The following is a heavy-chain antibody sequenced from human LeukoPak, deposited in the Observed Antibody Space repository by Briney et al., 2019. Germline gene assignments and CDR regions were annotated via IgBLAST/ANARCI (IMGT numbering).Heavy chain of an antibody. D-gene: IGHD2-2*03. CDR2: INHSGST. CDR3: ARVPYGSSPHFDY. V-gene: IGHV4-34*01. J-gene: IGHJ4*02. Sequence: SETLSLTCAVYGGSFSGYYWSWIRQPPGKGLEWIGEINHSGSTNYNPSLKSRVTISVDTSKNQFSLKLSSVTAADTAVYYCARVPYGSSPHFDYWGQGTLVTVSS. CDR1: GGSFSGYY.